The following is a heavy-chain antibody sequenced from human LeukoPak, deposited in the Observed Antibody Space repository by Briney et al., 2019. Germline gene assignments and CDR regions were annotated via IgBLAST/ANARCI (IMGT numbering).Heavy chain of an antibody. Sequence: ASVKVSCKASGYTFTSYGISWVRQAPGQGLEWMGWISAYNGDTNYAQKFQGRVTMTTDTSTSTAYMELRSLRSDDTAVYYCATKGPRRGYFDYWGQGTLVAVSS. J-gene: IGHJ4*02. CDR2: ISAYNGDT. CDR1: GYTFTSYG. CDR3: ATKGPRRGYFDY. V-gene: IGHV1-18*01.